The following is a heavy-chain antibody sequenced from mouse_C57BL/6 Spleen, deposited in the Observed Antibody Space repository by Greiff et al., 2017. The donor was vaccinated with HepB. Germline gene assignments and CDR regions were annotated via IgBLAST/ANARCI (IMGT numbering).Heavy chain of an antibody. V-gene: IGHV5-9-1*02. CDR3: TRVGLRRGDYAMDY. CDR1: GFTFSSYA. J-gene: IGHJ4*01. CDR2: ISSGGDYI. D-gene: IGHD2-4*01. Sequence: EVMLVESGEGLVKPGGSLKLSCAASGFTFSSYAMSWVRQTPEKRLEWVAYISSGGDYIYYADTVKGRFTISRDNARNTLYLQMSSLKSEDTAMYYCTRVGLRRGDYAMDYWGQGTSVTVSS.